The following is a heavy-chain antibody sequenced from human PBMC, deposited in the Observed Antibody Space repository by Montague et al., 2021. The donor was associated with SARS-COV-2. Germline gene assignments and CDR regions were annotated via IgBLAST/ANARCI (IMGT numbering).Heavy chain of an antibody. J-gene: IGHJ6*02. CDR3: ARILRVCTNGVCRSYHYYAMDV. Sequence: SETLSLTCTVSGGSISGYYWSWIRQPPGKGLEWIGDIYYSGSTKYNPSLKSRVTISVDRSKNQFSLKLNSVTAADTAVYFCARILRVCTNGVCRSYHYYAMDVWGQGTTVTVSS. D-gene: IGHD2-8*01. CDR2: IYYSGST. V-gene: IGHV4-59*01. CDR1: GGSISGYY.